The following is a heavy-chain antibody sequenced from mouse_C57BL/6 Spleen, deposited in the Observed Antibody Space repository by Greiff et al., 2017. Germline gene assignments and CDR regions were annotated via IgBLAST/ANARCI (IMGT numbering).Heavy chain of an antibody. CDR1: GYTFTGYW. D-gene: IGHD2-3*01. CDR2: ILPGSGST. J-gene: IGHJ3*01. CDR3: ARREIYDGFEGFAY. Sequence: VQLKQSGAELMKPGASVKLSCKATGYTFTGYWIEWVKQRPGHGLEWIGEILPGSGSTNYNEKFKGKATFTADTSSNTAYMQLSSLTTEDSAIYYCARREIYDGFEGFAYWGQGTLVTVSA. V-gene: IGHV1-9*01.